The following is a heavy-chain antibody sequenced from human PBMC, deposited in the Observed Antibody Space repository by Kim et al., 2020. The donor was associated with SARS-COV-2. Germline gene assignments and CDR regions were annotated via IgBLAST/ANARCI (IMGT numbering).Heavy chain of an antibody. Sequence: ASVKVSCKASGYTFTSYGISWVRQAPGQGLEWMGWISAYNGNTNYAQKIQGRVTMTTDTSTSTAYMELRSLRSGDTAVYYCAREGARWSYFDYWGQGTLVTVSS. CDR3: AREGARWSYFDY. D-gene: IGHD2-15*01. CDR2: ISAYNGNT. J-gene: IGHJ4*02. CDR1: GYTFTSYG. V-gene: IGHV1-18*01.